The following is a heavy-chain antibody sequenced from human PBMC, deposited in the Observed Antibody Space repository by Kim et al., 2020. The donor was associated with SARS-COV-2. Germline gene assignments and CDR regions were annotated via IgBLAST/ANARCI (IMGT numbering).Heavy chain of an antibody. CDR3: AKECRGYDPTFDY. D-gene: IGHD5-12*01. V-gene: IGHV3-30*02. J-gene: IGHJ4*02. Sequence: AGSVQGRLHISRDNSKNTLYLQLNSLRAEDPAVYYCAKECRGYDPTFDYWGQGTLVTVSS.